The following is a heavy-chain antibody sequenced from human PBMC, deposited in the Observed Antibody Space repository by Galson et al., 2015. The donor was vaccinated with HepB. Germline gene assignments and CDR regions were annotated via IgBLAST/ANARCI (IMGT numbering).Heavy chain of an antibody. CDR1: GFTFSSYA. CDR2: ISYDGSNK. Sequence: SLRLSCAASGFTFSSYAMHWVRQAPGKGLEWVAVISYDGSNKYYADSVKGRFTISRDNSKNTLYLQMNSLRAEDTAVYYCARGETAKISSGYQRNWGQGTLVTVSS. CDR3: ARGETAKISSGYQRN. V-gene: IGHV3-30-3*01. J-gene: IGHJ4*02. D-gene: IGHD3-22*01.